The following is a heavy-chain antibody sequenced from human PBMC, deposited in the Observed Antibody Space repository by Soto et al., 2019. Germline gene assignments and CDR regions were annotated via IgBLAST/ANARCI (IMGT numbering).Heavy chain of an antibody. J-gene: IGHJ5*01. CDR3: AEDERVEGRLES. Sequence: QVQLVQSGAEVKKPGASVKVSCKASGYTFTRYGISWVRQAPGQGLEWMGWMSADNGNTYYAQKFQGRVTITTEPPRTTAYMELRSMGSDDTAVYYCAEDERVEGRLESWGQGPLVTVSS. CDR1: GYTFTRYG. D-gene: IGHD3-3*01. CDR2: MSADNGNT. V-gene: IGHV1-18*01.